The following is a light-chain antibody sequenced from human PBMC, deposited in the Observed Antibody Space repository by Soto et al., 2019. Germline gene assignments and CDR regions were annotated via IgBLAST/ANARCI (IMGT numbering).Light chain of an antibody. CDR1: RSNIGSNF. CDR3: AAWDDSLSGQV. Sequence: QSVLTQTPSASGTPGQRVTISCSGSRSNIGSNFVFWYQQLPGTAPKLLIYSNDQRPSGVPARFSGSRSGTSASLAISGLRSEDEADYYCAAWDDSLSGQVFGGGTKVTVL. J-gene: IGLJ2*01. CDR2: SND. V-gene: IGLV1-47*02.